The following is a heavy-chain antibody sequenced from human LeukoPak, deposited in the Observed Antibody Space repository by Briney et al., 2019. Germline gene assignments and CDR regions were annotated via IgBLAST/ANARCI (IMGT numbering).Heavy chain of an antibody. V-gene: IGHV4-39*07. CDR3: ARGDVEMATRGAFDI. J-gene: IGHJ3*02. CDR2: IYYSGST. CDR1: GGSISSSSCY. Sequence: SETLSLTCTVSGGSISSSSCYWGWIRQPPGKGLEWIGSIYYSGSTYYNPSLKSRVTISVDTSKNQFSLKLSSVTAADTAVYYCARGDVEMATRGAFDIWGQGTMVTVSS. D-gene: IGHD5-24*01.